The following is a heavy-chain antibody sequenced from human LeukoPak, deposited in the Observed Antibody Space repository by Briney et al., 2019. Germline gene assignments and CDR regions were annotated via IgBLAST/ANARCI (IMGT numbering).Heavy chain of an antibody. V-gene: IGHV1-18*04. J-gene: IGHJ4*02. D-gene: IGHD6-19*01. CDR1: GYTFSNYG. CDR2: TSYNGNT. Sequence: ASVKVSCKASGYTFSNYGISWVRQAPRLGLEWMGWTSYNGNTNYAQKFQDRVTMTTDTSTTTAYMELRSLESDDTAVYYCARHRGSGWQALGYWGQGTLVTVSS. CDR3: ARHRGSGWQALGY.